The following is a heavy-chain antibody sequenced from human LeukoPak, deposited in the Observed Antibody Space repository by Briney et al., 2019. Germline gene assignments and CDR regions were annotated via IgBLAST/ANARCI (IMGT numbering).Heavy chain of an antibody. CDR2: IRSDGSNK. Sequence: PGGSLRLSCAASGFTFSSYAMHWVRQAPGKGLEWVAFIRSDGSNKKYADSVKGRFTISRDNSKNTLYLQMNSLRAEDTAVYYCAKDRYCTDGVCSGSFDYWGQGTLVTVSS. J-gene: IGHJ4*02. CDR3: AKDRYCTDGVCSGSFDY. CDR1: GFTFSSYA. V-gene: IGHV3-30*02. D-gene: IGHD2-8*01.